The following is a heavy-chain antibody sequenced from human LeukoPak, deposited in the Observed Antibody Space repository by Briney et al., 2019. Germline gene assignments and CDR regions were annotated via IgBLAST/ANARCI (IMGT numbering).Heavy chain of an antibody. D-gene: IGHD3-10*01. CDR2: ISYDGST. V-gene: IGHV4-59*01. J-gene: IGHJ6*02. Sequence: SETLSLTCTVSGGSISTYYWTWIRQPPGKVLEWIGCISYDGSTTYHPSLNSRVTISLDASKNQFSLNLRSVTAADTAVFYCARTSRHYYGSGSNLTPWPADMDVWGQGTTVTVSS. CDR1: GGSISTYY. CDR3: ARTSRHYYGSGSNLTPWPADMDV.